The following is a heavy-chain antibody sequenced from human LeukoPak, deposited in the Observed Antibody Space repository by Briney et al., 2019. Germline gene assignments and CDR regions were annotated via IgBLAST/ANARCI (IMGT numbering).Heavy chain of an antibody. D-gene: IGHD6-13*01. J-gene: IGHJ4*02. Sequence: GSLRLSCAASGFTFSSYAMSWVRQAPGKGLEWIGFIYYSGITNYNPPLKSRVTISVDTSKNQFSLKLSSVTAADTAVYYCARHGSSWYHVDYWGQGTLVTVSS. CDR1: GFTFSSYA. CDR2: IYYSGIT. CDR3: ARHGSSWYHVDY. V-gene: IGHV4-59*08.